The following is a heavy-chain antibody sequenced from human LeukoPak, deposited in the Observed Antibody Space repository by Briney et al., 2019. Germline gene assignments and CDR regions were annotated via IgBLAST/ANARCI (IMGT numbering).Heavy chain of an antibody. J-gene: IGHJ4*02. D-gene: IGHD2-2*03. CDR1: GFTFSTYG. CDR3: AKDSHWILFDD. CDR2: IGGSGTRT. Sequence: GGSLRLSCAASGFTFSTYGMTWVRQAPGKGLEWVSGIGGSGTRTYYADSVKGRFTISRDNSKNTLYLQMNSLRDEDTAVYYCAKDSHWILFDDWGQGTLVTVSS. V-gene: IGHV3-23*01.